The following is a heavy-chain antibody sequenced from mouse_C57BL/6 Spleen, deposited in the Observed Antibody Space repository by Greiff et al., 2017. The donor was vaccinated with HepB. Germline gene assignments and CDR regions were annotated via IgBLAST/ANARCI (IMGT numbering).Heavy chain of an antibody. Sequence: EVQLQQSGAELVRPGASVKLSCTASGFNIKDDYMHWVKQRPEQGLEWIGWIDPENGDTEYASKFQGKATITADTSSNTAYLQLSSLTSEDTAVYYCTTHSNYPYAMDYWGQGTSVTVSS. J-gene: IGHJ4*01. CDR3: TTHSNYPYAMDY. D-gene: IGHD2-5*01. V-gene: IGHV14-4*01. CDR2: IDPENGDT. CDR1: GFNIKDDY.